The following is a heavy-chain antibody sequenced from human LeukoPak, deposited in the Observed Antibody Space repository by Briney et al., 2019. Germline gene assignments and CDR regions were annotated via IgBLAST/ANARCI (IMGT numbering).Heavy chain of an antibody. J-gene: IGHJ6*02. CDR1: GFTVSSNY. D-gene: IGHD4-17*01. V-gene: IGHV3-66*01. Sequence: PGGSLRLSCAASGFTVSSNYMSWVRQAPGKGLEWVSVIYSGGSTYYADSVKGRFTISRDSSKNTLYLQMNSLRAEDTAVYYCAITVTVYYYGMDVWGQGTTVTVSS. CDR3: AITVTVYYYGMDV. CDR2: IYSGGST.